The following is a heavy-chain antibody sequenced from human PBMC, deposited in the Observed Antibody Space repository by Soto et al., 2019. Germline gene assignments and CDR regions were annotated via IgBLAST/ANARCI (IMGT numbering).Heavy chain of an antibody. Sequence: GGSLRLSCAASGFTFSSYSMNWVRQAPGKGLEWVSYISSSSSTIYYADSVKGRFTISRDNAKNSLYLQMNSLRAEDTAVYYCARVGTTVTRRYYMDVWGKGTTVTVSS. J-gene: IGHJ6*03. CDR1: GFTFSSYS. CDR2: ISSSSSTI. V-gene: IGHV3-48*01. D-gene: IGHD4-17*01. CDR3: ARVGTTVTRRYYMDV.